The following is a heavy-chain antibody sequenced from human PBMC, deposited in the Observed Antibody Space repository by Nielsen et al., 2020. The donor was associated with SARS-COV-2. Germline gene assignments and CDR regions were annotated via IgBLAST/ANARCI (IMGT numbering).Heavy chain of an antibody. CDR2: ISWNSGSI. J-gene: IGHJ4*02. Sequence: GGSLRLSCAASGFTFDDYAMHWVRQAPGKGLEWVSGISWNSGSIGYADSVKGRFTISRDNAKNSLYLQMNSLRAEDTALYYCAKDMGSSWSLGDYWGQGTLVTVSS. D-gene: IGHD6-13*01. CDR1: GFTFDDYA. CDR3: AKDMGSSWSLGDY. V-gene: IGHV3-9*01.